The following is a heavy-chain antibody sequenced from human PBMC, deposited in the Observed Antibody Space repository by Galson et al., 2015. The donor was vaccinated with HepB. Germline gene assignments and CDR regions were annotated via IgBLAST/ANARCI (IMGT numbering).Heavy chain of an antibody. J-gene: IGHJ6*02. Sequence: SLRLSCAASGFTFSSYEMNWVRQAPGKGLEWVSYISSSGSTIYYADSVKGRFTISRDNAKNSLYLQMNSLRAEDTAVYYCARGHCSSTSCSSVYYYGMDVWGQGTTVTVSS. CDR1: GFTFSSYE. V-gene: IGHV3-48*03. CDR2: ISSSGSTI. CDR3: ARGHCSSTSCSSVYYYGMDV. D-gene: IGHD2-2*01.